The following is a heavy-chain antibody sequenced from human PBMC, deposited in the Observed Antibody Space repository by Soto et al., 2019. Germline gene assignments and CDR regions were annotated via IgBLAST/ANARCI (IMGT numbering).Heavy chain of an antibody. CDR2: IKHDGSVK. CDR1: GFTFSSNW. D-gene: IGHD6-19*01. CDR3: ARIGTSSGWSSDY. V-gene: IGHV3-7*01. Sequence: PGGSLRLSCAASGFTFSSNWMNWVRQAPGKGLEWVVNIKHDGSVKNYADSVKGRFTISRDNAKNSLYLQMNSLRAEDTAVYYCARIGTSSGWSSDYWGQGTLVTVSS. J-gene: IGHJ4*02.